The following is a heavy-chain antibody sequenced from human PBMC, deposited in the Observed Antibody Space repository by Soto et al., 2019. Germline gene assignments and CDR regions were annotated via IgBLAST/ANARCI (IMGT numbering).Heavy chain of an antibody. CDR1: GGSISSGGYY. J-gene: IGHJ4*02. D-gene: IGHD3-10*01. V-gene: IGHV4-31*03. CDR3: ARGAVGYYGLREFDY. CDR2: IYYSGST. Sequence: PSETLSLTCTVSGGSISSGGYYWSWIRQHPGKGLEWIGYIYYSGSTYYNPSLKSRVTISVDTSKNQFSLKLSSVTAADTAVYYCARGAVGYYGLREFDYWGQGTLVTVSS.